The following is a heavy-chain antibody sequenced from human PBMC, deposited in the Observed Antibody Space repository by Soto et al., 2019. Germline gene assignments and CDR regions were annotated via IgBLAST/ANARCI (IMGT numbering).Heavy chain of an antibody. CDR2: IIPIFGTA. V-gene: IGHV1-69*01. J-gene: IGHJ3*02. CDR3: ARDPMLEDDAFDI. Sequence: QLQLVQSGAEVKKPGSSVKVSCKASGGSFRHYSISWVRQAPGQGLEWMGGIIPIFGTATYAQRFQGRVTLTADESTTTAYRELSSLRSEDTAVYYCARDPMLEDDAFDIWGQGTMVIVSS. CDR1: GGSFRHYS. D-gene: IGHD1-1*01.